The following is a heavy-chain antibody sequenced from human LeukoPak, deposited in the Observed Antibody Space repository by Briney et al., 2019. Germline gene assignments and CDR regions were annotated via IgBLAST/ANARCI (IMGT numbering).Heavy chain of an antibody. CDR2: ISSSSSTI. V-gene: IGHV3-48*02. D-gene: IGHD4-17*01. CDR3: ARGMATVTTGALGPWGYYYYGMDV. J-gene: IGHJ6*02. CDR1: GFTFSSYS. Sequence: GGSLRLSCAASGFTFSSYSMNWVRQAPGKGLEWVSYISSSSSTIYYADSVKGRFTISRDNAKNSLYLQMNSLRDEDTAVYYCARGMATVTTGALGPWGYYYYGMDVWGQGTTVTVSS.